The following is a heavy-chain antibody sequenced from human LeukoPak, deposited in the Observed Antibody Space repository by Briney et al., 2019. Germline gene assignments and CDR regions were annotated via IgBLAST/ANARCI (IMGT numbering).Heavy chain of an antibody. CDR1: KFAFSSYA. CDR3: GKNRYSGSLSPFDI. J-gene: IGHJ3*02. D-gene: IGHD1-26*01. CDR2: ISGGGGNT. Sequence: GGSLRLSCAASKFAFSSYAISWVRQAPGKGLEWVSAISGGGGNTYYADSVKGRFTISRDNSKNTLYLQMNSLRAEDTAVYYCGKNRYSGSLSPFDIWGQGTMVTVSS. V-gene: IGHV3-23*01.